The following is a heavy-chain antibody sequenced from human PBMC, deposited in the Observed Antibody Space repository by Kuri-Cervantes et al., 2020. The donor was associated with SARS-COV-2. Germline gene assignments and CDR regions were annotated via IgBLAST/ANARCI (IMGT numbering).Heavy chain of an antibody. D-gene: IGHD2-15*01. Sequence: ASVKVSCKASGYTFTSYGISWVRQAPGQGLEWMGWISAYNGNTNYAQKLQGRVTMTTDTSTSTAYMELRSLRSDDTAVYYCARNWLGYCSGGSCRYYYYYMDDWGKGTTVPSP. CDR1: GYTFTSYG. V-gene: IGHV1-18*01. CDR3: ARNWLGYCSGGSCRYYYYYMDD. J-gene: IGHJ6*03. CDR2: ISAYNGNT.